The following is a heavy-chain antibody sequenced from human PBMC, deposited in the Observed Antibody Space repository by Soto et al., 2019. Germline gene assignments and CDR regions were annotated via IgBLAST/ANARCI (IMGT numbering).Heavy chain of an antibody. D-gene: IGHD5-18*01. CDR2: IYYSGST. V-gene: IGHV4-39*01. Sequence: PSETLSLTCTVPGGSISSSSSYWDWIRQPPGKGLEWIGSIYYSGSTYYNPSLKSRVTISVDTSKNQFSLKLSSVTAADTAVYYCACIFSGGYGYGFYYYGMDVWGQGTTVS. CDR3: ACIFSGGYGYGFYYYGMDV. J-gene: IGHJ6*02. CDR1: GGSISSSSSY.